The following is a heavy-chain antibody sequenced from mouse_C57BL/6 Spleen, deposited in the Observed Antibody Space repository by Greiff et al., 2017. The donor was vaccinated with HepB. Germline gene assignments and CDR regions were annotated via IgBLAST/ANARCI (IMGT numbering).Heavy chain of an antibody. CDR2: IDPSDSYT. D-gene: IGHD2-3*01. CDR3: ARGDDGWAY. V-gene: IGHV1-59*01. J-gene: IGHJ3*01. Sequence: QVQLQQSGVELVRPGTSVKLSCKASGYTFTSYWMHWVKQRPGQGLEWIGVIDPSDSYTNYNQKFKGKATLTVDTSSSTAYMQLSSLTSEDSAVYYCARGDDGWAYWGQGTLVTVSA. CDR1: GYTFTSYW.